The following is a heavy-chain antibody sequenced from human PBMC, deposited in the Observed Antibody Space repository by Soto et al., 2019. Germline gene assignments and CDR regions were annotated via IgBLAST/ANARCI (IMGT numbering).Heavy chain of an antibody. CDR1: GGSFSGYY. V-gene: IGHV4-34*01. Sequence: SETLSLTCAVYGGSFSGYYWTWIRQSPEKGLEWIGEVNHSGTTYYKPSLKTRVTISVHTPKNQFSLKMSSVTAADTAVYYCARGIGYCSSINCYSSRRLRFDSWGQGTLVTVSS. CDR3: ARGIGYCSSINCYSSRRLRFDS. D-gene: IGHD2-2*01. CDR2: VNHSGTT. J-gene: IGHJ4*02.